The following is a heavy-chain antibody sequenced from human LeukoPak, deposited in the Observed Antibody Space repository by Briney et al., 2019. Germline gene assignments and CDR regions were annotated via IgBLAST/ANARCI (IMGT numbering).Heavy chain of an antibody. CDR1: GFTFTNYW. J-gene: IGHJ5*02. D-gene: IGHD3-10*01. V-gene: IGHV3-7*01. CDR3: ARVGLGVGSGRKASGLDP. CDR2: IYLDGSRA. Sequence: PGGSLRLSCAVSGFTFTNYWMSWARQSPGKGLEWVANIYLDGSRAYYVDSVKGRFTISRDNAKNSLYLQMSSLRAEDTAMYYCARVGLGVGSGRKASGLDPWGQGTLVIVSS.